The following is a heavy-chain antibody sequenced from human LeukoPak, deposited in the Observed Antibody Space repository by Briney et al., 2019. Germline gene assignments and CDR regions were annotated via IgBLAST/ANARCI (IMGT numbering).Heavy chain of an antibody. Sequence: GGSLRLSCAASGLTVSSNYMSWVRQAPGKGLECVSVIYSGGSTYYADSVKGRFTISRDNSKNTLYLQMNSLRAEDTAVYYCARDSPYSGSYSLWGQGTMVTVSS. V-gene: IGHV3-66*01. CDR3: ARDSPYSGSYSL. CDR1: GLTVSSNY. CDR2: IYSGGST. D-gene: IGHD1-26*01. J-gene: IGHJ3*01.